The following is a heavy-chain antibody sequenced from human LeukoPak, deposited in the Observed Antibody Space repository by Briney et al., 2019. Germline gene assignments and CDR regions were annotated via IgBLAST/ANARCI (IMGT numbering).Heavy chain of an antibody. Sequence: GGSLRLSCAASGFTFSDYEMNWVRQAPGKGLEWISFISSGAGTLYYTDSVKGRFTISRDNAKNSLYLQMNSLRVEDTAVYYCARDNPQTGFSSGWDPFDIWGQGTLVTVSS. J-gene: IGHJ3*02. CDR1: GFTFSDYE. CDR2: ISSGAGTL. D-gene: IGHD6-19*01. V-gene: IGHV3-48*03. CDR3: ARDNPQTGFSSGWDPFDI.